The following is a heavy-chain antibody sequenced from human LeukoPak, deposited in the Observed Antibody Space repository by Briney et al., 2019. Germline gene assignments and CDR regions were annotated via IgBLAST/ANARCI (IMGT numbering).Heavy chain of an antibody. Sequence: GEPLKISCKGSGYTFTRYWIAWVRQMPGKGLEWVAIMNPGDADATYSPSFQGQVTVSVDKSVSTAYLQWSSLRAADTAIYYCARRPTSGQYYFDEWGQGTLVTVPS. V-gene: IGHV5-51*01. D-gene: IGHD6-19*01. CDR2: MNPGDADA. CDR3: ARRPTSGQYYFDE. CDR1: GYTFTRYW. J-gene: IGHJ4*02.